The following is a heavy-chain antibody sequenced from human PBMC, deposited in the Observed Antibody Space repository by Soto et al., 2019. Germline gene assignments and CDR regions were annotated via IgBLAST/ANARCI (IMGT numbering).Heavy chain of an antibody. CDR3: ARDMLSVATIDY. D-gene: IGHD5-12*01. CDR1: GFTFSSYG. CDR2: IWYDGSNK. V-gene: IGHV3-33*01. J-gene: IGHJ4*02. Sequence: GGSLRLSCAASGFTFSSYGMHWVRQAPGKGLEWVAVIWYDGSNKYYADSVKGRFTISRDNSKNTLYLQMNSLRAEDTAVYYCARDMLSVATIDYWGQGTLVTVSS.